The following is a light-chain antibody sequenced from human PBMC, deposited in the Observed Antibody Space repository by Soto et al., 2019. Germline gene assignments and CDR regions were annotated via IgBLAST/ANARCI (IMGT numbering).Light chain of an antibody. CDR2: AAS. J-gene: IGKJ3*01. V-gene: IGKV1-39*01. CDR1: QNISNY. CDR3: QQSYSIPRLT. Sequence: DMQMTQSPSSLSASVGDRVSITCLSSQNISNYLHWYQQRPGKAPKLLIYAASNLRSGVPSRFSGSGSGTDFTLTISSLQSEDFATYYCQQSYSIPRLTFGPGTRVEIK.